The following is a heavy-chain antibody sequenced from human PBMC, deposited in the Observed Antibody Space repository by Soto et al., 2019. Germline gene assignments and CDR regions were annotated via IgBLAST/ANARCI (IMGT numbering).Heavy chain of an antibody. CDR3: AGQPNDQEDYYNGMEV. Sequence: QVQLVQSGAEVKKPGSSVKVSCTASGGAFIRYGISWVRQAPGQGLEWMGGIIPIFGSPNYAQRFKGRVTFSADISTNTAYMTLCSLKSEDRAVYYCAGQPNDQEDYYNGMEVWGQGTPVTVSS. CDR1: GGAFIRYG. V-gene: IGHV1-69*06. D-gene: IGHD2-8*01. CDR2: IIPIFGSP. J-gene: IGHJ6*02.